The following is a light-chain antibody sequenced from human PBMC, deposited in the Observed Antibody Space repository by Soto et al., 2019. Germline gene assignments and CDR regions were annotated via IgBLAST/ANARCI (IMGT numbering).Light chain of an antibody. J-gene: IGLJ2*01. CDR3: SSYTSSSTPYMV. Sequence: QSALTQPASVSGSPGQSITISCTGTSSDVGGYNYVSWHQQHPGKAPKLMIYEVSNWPSGVSNRFSGAKSGNTASPTISGLQAEDEADYYCSSYTSSSTPYMVFGGGTKLTVL. CDR1: SSDVGGYNY. V-gene: IGLV2-14*01. CDR2: EVS.